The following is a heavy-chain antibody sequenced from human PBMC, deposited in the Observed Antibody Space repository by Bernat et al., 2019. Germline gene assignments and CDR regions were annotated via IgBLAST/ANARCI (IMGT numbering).Heavy chain of an antibody. CDR2: IYYSGST. CDR1: GGSISSSSYY. D-gene: IGHD5-12*01. J-gene: IGHJ3*02. V-gene: IGHV4-39*01. Sequence: QLQLQESGPGLVKPSETLSLTCTVSGGSISSSSYYWGWIRPPPGKGLEWIGSIYYSGSTYYNPSLKSRVTISVDTSKNQFSLKLSSVTAADTAVYYCARATSEAFDIWGQGTMVTVSS. CDR3: ARATSEAFDI.